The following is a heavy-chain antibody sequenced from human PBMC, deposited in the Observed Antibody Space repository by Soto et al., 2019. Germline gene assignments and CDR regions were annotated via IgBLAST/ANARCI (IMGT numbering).Heavy chain of an antibody. CDR2: IKHDGSEK. Sequence: EVQLVESGGGLVQPGGSLRLSCAASGLTFSKYWMTRVRQAPGKGLEWVATIKHDGSEKSNLDSVEGRFTISRDNAKNSLSLQMNSLRVEDTAVYFCASVPGSPGYHGLDVWGQGTTVTVSS. J-gene: IGHJ6*02. CDR3: ASVPGSPGYHGLDV. V-gene: IGHV3-7*03. CDR1: GLTFSKYW. D-gene: IGHD6-19*01.